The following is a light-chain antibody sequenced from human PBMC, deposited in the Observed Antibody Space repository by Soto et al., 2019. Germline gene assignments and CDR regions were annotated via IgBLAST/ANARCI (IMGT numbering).Light chain of an antibody. J-gene: IGKJ2*01. CDR1: QSVSSN. CDR2: GAS. CDR3: QQYDTWPPA. V-gene: IGKV3-15*01. Sequence: EVLMTQSPATLSVSPGERATLSCRASQSVSSNLAWYQQKPGQAPRLLIYGASTRAPGIPDRFSGSGSGTEFNLPISSLQSEDLAVFFCQQYDTWPPAFGQGTKVEIK.